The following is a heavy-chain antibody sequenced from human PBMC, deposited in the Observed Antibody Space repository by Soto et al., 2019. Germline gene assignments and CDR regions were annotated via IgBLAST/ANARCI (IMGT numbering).Heavy chain of an antibody. CDR3: ARAYSPGLFDP. D-gene: IGHD2-15*01. CDR1: GYTFTNFG. J-gene: IGHJ5*02. CDR2: ISAYNGNT. Sequence: ASVKVSCKTSGYTFTNFGLSWVRQAPGQGLEWMGWISAYNGNTNYAQNFQGRVTMTTDTSTSTAYMELRSLRSDDTAVYYCARAYSPGLFDPWGQGTLVTVSS. V-gene: IGHV1-18*01.